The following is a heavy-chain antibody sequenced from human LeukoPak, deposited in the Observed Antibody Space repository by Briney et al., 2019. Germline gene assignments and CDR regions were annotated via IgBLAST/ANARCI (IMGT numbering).Heavy chain of an antibody. Sequence: GGSLRLSCAASGFTFDDYGMSWVRQAPGKGLEWVSGINWNGGSTGYADSVKGRFTISRDNAKNSLYLQMNSLRAEDTALYYCARGPRWELRGYAFDIWGQGTMVTVSS. CDR3: ARGPRWELRGYAFDI. D-gene: IGHD1-26*01. CDR2: INWNGGST. V-gene: IGHV3-20*04. J-gene: IGHJ3*02. CDR1: GFTFDDYG.